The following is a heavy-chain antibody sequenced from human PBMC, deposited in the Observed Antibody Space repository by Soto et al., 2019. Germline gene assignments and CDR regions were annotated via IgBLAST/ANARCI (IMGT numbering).Heavy chain of an antibody. CDR2: ISGSGGST. V-gene: IGHV3-23*01. D-gene: IGHD6-13*01. Sequence: EVQLLESGGGLVQPGGSLRLSCAASGFTFSRYAMSWVRQAPWKGLEWVSAISGSGGSTYCAASVKGRLTISRDNSENTLFMHMKSLRAEDPAIYYCATEYHPPCIAAAGILLPRWGQGTLVTVSS. CDR1: GFTFSRYA. CDR3: ATEYHPPCIAAAGILLPR. J-gene: IGHJ4*02.